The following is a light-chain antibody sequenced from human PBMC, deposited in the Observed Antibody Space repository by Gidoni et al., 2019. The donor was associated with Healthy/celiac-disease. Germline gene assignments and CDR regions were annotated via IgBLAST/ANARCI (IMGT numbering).Light chain of an antibody. V-gene: IGKV3-20*01. Sequence: EIVLTQSPGTLSLSPGESATLSCRASQSVSSSYLAWYQQKPGQAPRLLIYGASSRATGIPDRFSGSGSGTDFTLTISRLEPEDFAVYYCQQYGSSPRRTFGGGTKVEIK. CDR2: GAS. CDR1: QSVSSSY. CDR3: QQYGSSPRRT. J-gene: IGKJ4*01.